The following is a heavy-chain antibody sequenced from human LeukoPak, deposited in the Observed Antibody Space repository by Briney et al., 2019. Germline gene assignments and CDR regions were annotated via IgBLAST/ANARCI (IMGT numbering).Heavy chain of an antibody. CDR3: ATVDGDLPYYMND. Sequence: PGGSLRLSCAASGFTFSSYSMNWVRQAPGKGLEWVSSISSSSSYIYYADSVKGRFTISRDNAKNSLYLQMSSLRAEDTAVYYCATVDGDLPYYMNDWGKGTTVTVSS. CDR2: ISSSSSYI. J-gene: IGHJ6*03. CDR1: GFTFSSYS. V-gene: IGHV3-21*04. D-gene: IGHD4-17*01.